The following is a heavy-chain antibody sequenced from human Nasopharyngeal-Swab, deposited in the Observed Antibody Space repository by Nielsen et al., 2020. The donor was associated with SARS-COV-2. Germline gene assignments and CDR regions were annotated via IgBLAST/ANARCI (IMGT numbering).Heavy chain of an antibody. Sequence: GESLKISCAASGFTFRSYAMSWVRQAPGKGLEWVSVISGSGGSTYYADSVKGRFTISRDNSKNTVYLQMDSLRAEDAAIYYCAKDMAAGYFFDFWGQGTLVTVSS. J-gene: IGHJ4*02. V-gene: IGHV3-23*01. CDR1: GFTFRSYA. CDR3: AKDMAAGYFFDF. CDR2: ISGSGGST. D-gene: IGHD6-13*01.